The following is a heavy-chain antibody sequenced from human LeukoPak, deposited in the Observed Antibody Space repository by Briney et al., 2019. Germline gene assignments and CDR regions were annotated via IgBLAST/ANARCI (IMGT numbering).Heavy chain of an antibody. J-gene: IGHJ4*02. CDR1: GFTFSSYA. CDR2: ISGSDGST. D-gene: IGHD6-19*01. V-gene: IGHV3-23*01. CDR3: AKESSGWSSFDY. Sequence: GGSLRLSCAASGFTFSSYAMSWARQAPGKGLEWVSAISGSDGSTYYADSVKGRFTISRDNSKNTLYLQMNSLRAEDTAVYYCAKESSGWSSFDYWGQGTLVTVSS.